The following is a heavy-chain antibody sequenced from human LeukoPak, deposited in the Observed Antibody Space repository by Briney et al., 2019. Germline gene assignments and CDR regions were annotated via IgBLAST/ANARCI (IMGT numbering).Heavy chain of an antibody. CDR3: VKLSTVTHRAFDV. CDR1: GCSFTTYS. Sequence: AGESLKISCKGSGCSFTTYSIGWMRHMPGKGLDCMGIINPGDSDTTYSPSFQGHVTISADKSISTAYLQWSSLKASDTAMYYCVKLSTVTHRAFDVWGQGTMVTVSS. J-gene: IGHJ3*01. CDR2: INPGDSDT. V-gene: IGHV5-51*01. D-gene: IGHD4-11*01.